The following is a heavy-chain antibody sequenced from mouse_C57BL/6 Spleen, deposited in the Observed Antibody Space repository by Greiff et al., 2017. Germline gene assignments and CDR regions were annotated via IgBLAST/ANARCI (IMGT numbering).Heavy chain of an antibody. V-gene: IGHV5-16*01. D-gene: IGHD2-4*01. CDR3: ARGGDYPFYAMDY. CDR1: GFTFSDYY. J-gene: IGHJ4*01. CDR2: INYDGSST. Sequence: EVQLVESEGGLVQPGSSMKLSCTASGFTFSDYYMAWVRQVPEKGLEWVANINYDGSSTYYLDSLKSRFIISRDNAKNILYLQMSSLKSEDTATYYCARGGDYPFYAMDYWGQGTSVTVSS.